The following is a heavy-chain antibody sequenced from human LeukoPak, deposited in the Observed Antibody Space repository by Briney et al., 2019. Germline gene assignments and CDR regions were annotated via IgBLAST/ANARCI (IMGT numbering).Heavy chain of an antibody. Sequence: SETLSLTCTVSGVSISSYYWSWVRQPAGKGLEWIGRVYTSGITNYNPSLKSRLTLSLDTSKNQFSLNLRSVTAADTAMYYCASIAAADYFDYWGQGTLVTVAS. CDR1: GVSISSYY. J-gene: IGHJ4*02. V-gene: IGHV4-4*07. CDR2: VYTSGIT. D-gene: IGHD6-13*01. CDR3: ASIAAADYFDY.